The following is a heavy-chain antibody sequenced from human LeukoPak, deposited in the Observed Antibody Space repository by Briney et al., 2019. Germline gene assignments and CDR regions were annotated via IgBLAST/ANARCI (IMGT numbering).Heavy chain of an antibody. V-gene: IGHV3-7*01. Sequence: QPGGSLRLSCAASGFALSSYAMSWVRQAPGKGLEWVANIKQDGSEKDYVDSVKGRFTISRDNAKNSLYLQMNSLTAEDTAVYYCARESFAARWDWGQGTLVTVSS. CDR2: IKQDGSEK. CDR3: ARESFAARWD. CDR1: GFALSSYA. J-gene: IGHJ4*02. D-gene: IGHD6-6*01.